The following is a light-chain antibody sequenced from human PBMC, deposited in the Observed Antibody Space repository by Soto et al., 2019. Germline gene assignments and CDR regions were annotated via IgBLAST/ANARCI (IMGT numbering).Light chain of an antibody. CDR2: EVS. CDR3: SSYTSSSTHWV. V-gene: IGLV2-8*01. Sequence: QSALTQPPSASGSPGQSVTISCTGTSSDVGGYNYVSWYQQHPGKAPKLMIYEVSNRPSGVPDRFSGSKSDNTASLTVSGLRAEDEADYYCSSYTSSSTHWVFGGGTKLTVL. CDR1: SSDVGGYNY. J-gene: IGLJ3*02.